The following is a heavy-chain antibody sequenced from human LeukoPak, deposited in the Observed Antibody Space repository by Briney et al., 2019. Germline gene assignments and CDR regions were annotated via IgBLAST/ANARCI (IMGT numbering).Heavy chain of an antibody. CDR3: EVSTATLDAFDI. Sequence: RSSETLSLTCAVYGGSFSGYYWSWIRQPPGKGLEWIGEINHSGSTNYNPSLKSRVTISVDTSKNQFSLKLSSVTAADTAVYYCEVSTATLDAFDIWGQGTMVTVSS. J-gene: IGHJ3*02. V-gene: IGHV4-34*01. CDR2: INHSGST. D-gene: IGHD2-15*01. CDR1: GGSFSGYY.